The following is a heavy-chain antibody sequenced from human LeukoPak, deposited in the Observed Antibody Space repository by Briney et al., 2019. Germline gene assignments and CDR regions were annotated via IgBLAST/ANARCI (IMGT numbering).Heavy chain of an antibody. J-gene: IGHJ6*02. CDR2: ISGSGGNT. CDR1: AFTFSSYA. Sequence: GGSLRLSCAASAFTFSSYAMSWVRQAPGKGLEWVSAISGSGGNTYYADFVKVRFTISRDNSKNTLHLQMNSLRAEDTAIYYCVKGTQQWLVGFYYGMDVWGQGTTVTVSS. D-gene: IGHD6-19*01. CDR3: VKGTQQWLVGFYYGMDV. V-gene: IGHV3-23*01.